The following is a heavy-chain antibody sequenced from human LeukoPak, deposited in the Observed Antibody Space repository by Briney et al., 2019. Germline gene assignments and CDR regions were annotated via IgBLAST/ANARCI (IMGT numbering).Heavy chain of an antibody. Sequence: GGSLRLSCAASGFTFSSYSMNWVRQALGKGLEWVSSISSSSSYIYYADSVKGRFTISRDNAKNSLYLQMNSLRAEDTAVYYCAREYDYVWGSYRSFDYWGQGTLVTVSS. CDR3: AREYDYVWGSYRSFDY. CDR1: GFTFSSYS. V-gene: IGHV3-21*01. D-gene: IGHD3-16*02. CDR2: ISSSSSYI. J-gene: IGHJ4*02.